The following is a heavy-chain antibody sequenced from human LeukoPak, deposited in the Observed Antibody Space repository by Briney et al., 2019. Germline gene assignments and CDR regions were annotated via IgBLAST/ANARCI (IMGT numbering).Heavy chain of an antibody. Sequence: PSETLSLTCSVSGGSISSYYWGWLRQPPGRGLEGVGCIYYSGSTNYNPSLKSRATISVDTSKNQSSLKLRSVTAADTAVYYCGRSDYHYGMDVWGQGTTVTVSS. CDR1: GGSISSYY. D-gene: IGHD4/OR15-4a*01. CDR3: GRSDYHYGMDV. V-gene: IGHV4-59*08. J-gene: IGHJ6*02. CDR2: IYYSGST.